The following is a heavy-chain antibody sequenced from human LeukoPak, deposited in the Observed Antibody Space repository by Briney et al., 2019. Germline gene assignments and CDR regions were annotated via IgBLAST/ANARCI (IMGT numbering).Heavy chain of an antibody. V-gene: IGHV1-69*13. D-gene: IGHD3-10*01. CDR1: GGTFSSYA. J-gene: IGHJ4*02. Sequence: ASVKVSCKASGGTFSSYAISWVRQAPGQGLEWMGGIIPIFGTANYAQKFQGRVTITADESTSTAYMELSSLRSEDTAVYYCARARFGESDFGYWGQGTLVTVSS. CDR3: ARARFGESDFGY. CDR2: IIPIFGTA.